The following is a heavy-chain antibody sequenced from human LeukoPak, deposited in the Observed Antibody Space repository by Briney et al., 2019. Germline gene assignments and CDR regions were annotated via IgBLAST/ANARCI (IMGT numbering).Heavy chain of an antibody. CDR3: ARDPYDSSGYPMGY. Sequence: SGGSLRLSCAASGFTFSSYSMNWVRQAPGKGLEWVAGISYDASNKYYADSVKGRFTISRDNSKNTLSLQMNSLRAGDTAVYYCARDPYDSSGYPMGYWGQGTLVTVSS. CDR1: GFTFSSYS. V-gene: IGHV3-30*03. J-gene: IGHJ4*02. CDR2: ISYDASNK. D-gene: IGHD3-22*01.